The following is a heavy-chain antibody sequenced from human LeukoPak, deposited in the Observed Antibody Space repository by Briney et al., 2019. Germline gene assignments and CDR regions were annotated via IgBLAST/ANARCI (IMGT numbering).Heavy chain of an antibody. CDR3: AAGEWLVQADY. CDR1: GFTFSRYA. J-gene: IGHJ4*02. D-gene: IGHD6-19*01. CDR2: TSGRGSNT. V-gene: IGHV3-23*01. Sequence: GGSLRLSCAAAGFTFSRYAMSWVRQAPGKGLEWVSATSGRGSNTYYAASVKGPFTLSRHHSKNTLYLQMNSLTAEDTAVYYCAAGEWLVQADYWGQGTLVTVSS.